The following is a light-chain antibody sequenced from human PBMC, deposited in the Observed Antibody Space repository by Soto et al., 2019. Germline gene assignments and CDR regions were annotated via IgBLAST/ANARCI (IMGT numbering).Light chain of an antibody. CDR3: QKYNSAPWT. CDR1: QGLTTW. Sequence: DIQLTQSPSSVSASVGDRVTITCRASQGLTTWLAWYQQKPGNAPKLLIYAATSLQSGVPSRFSGSGSGKDFTLTISSLQPEDFATYYCQKYNSAPWTFGQGTKVEIK. J-gene: IGKJ1*01. CDR2: AAT. V-gene: IGKV1D-12*01.